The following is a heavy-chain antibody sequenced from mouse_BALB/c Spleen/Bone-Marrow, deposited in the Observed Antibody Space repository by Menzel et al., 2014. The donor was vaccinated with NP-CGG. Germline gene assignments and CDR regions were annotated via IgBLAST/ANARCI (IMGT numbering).Heavy chain of an antibody. D-gene: IGHD1-1*01. CDR2: IWSGGST. V-gene: IGHV2-2*02. CDR1: GFSLTSYG. CDR3: ARNYYGSSYYAMDY. Sequence: VKLVESGPGLVQPSQSLSITCTVSGFSLTSYGVHWVRQSPGKGLEWLGVIWSGGSTDYNAAFISRLSISKDNSKSQVFFKMNSLQANDTAIYHCARNYYGSSYYAMDYWGQGTSVTVSS. J-gene: IGHJ4*01.